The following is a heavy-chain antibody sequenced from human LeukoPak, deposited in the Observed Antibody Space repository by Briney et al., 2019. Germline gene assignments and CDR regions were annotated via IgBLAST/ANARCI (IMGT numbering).Heavy chain of an antibody. CDR1: GVSISSGGYY. D-gene: IGHD3-22*01. V-gene: IGHV4-31*03. CDR2: IYYSGST. CDR3: ARAISAYYYDSSGYYFDY. Sequence: SETLSLTCTVSGVSISSGGYYWSWIRQHPGKGLEWIGYIYYSGSTYYNPSLKSRVTISVDTSKNQFSLKLSSVTAADTAVYYCARAISAYYYDSSGYYFDYWGQGTLVTVSS. J-gene: IGHJ4*02.